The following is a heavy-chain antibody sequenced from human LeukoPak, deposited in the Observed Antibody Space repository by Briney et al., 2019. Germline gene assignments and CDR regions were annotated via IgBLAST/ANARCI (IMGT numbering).Heavy chain of an antibody. Sequence: PGGSLRLSCAASGFTFSSYWMSWVRQAPGKGLEWVANIKQDGSEKYYVDSVKGRFTISRDNAKNSLYLQMNSLRAEDTAVYYCARDSVVRGVIITTANYYYGMDVWGQGTTVTVSS. CDR1: GFTFSSYW. J-gene: IGHJ6*02. CDR2: IKQDGSEK. D-gene: IGHD3-10*01. V-gene: IGHV3-7*01. CDR3: ARDSVVRGVIITTANYYYGMDV.